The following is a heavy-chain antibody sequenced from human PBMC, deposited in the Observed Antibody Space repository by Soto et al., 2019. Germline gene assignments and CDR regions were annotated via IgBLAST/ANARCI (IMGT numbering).Heavy chain of an antibody. Sequence: GASVKVSCKASGGTFSSYAMRWVRQAPGQGLEWMGGIIPIFGTANYAQKFQGRVTITADESTSTAYMELSSLRSEDTAVYYCARGYGDDYYYYGMDVWGQGTTVTVSS. CDR2: IIPIFGTA. D-gene: IGHD4-17*01. CDR1: GGTFSSYA. V-gene: IGHV1-69*13. J-gene: IGHJ6*02. CDR3: ARGYGDDYYYYGMDV.